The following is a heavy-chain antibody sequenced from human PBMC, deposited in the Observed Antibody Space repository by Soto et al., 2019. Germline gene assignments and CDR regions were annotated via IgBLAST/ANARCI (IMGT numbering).Heavy chain of an antibody. CDR3: ARDRDYAPIYGMDV. CDR1: GGSISSGGYY. CDR2: IYYSGST. V-gene: IGHV4-31*03. J-gene: IGHJ6*02. Sequence: PSETLSLTCTVSGGSISSGGYYWSWIRQHPGKGLEWIGYIYYSGSTYYNPSLKSRVTISVDTSKNQFSLKLSSVTAADTAVYYCARDRDYAPIYGMDVWGQATTVTVSS. D-gene: IGHD4-17*01.